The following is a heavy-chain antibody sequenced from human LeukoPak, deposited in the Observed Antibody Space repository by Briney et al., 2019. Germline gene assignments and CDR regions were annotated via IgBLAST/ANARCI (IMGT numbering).Heavy chain of an antibody. CDR2: IYTSGST. CDR1: GGSISSYY. V-gene: IGHV4-4*07. D-gene: IGHD2-2*01. Sequence: SETLSLTCTVPGGSISSYYWSWIRQPAGKGLEWIGRIYTSGSTNYNPSLKSRVTMSVDTSKNQFSLKMCSVTAADTAVYYCARAGIVVVPAATIGSSGAFDIWGQGTMVTVSS. CDR3: ARAGIVVVPAATIGSSGAFDI. J-gene: IGHJ3*02.